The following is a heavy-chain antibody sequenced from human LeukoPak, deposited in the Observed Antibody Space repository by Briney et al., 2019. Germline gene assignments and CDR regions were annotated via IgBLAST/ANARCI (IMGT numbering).Heavy chain of an antibody. V-gene: IGHV3-23*01. CDR1: GFTFSTYT. CDR3: ARPRYGARPGAFDI. J-gene: IGHJ3*02. CDR2: ITVSGGTT. D-gene: IGHD4-17*01. Sequence: GGSLRLSCAASGFTFSTYTMSWVRQAPGKGLEWVSSITVSGGTTYYADSVKGRFTISRDNTKKTLYLQMNRLRAEDTAVYYCARPRYGARPGAFDIWGQGKMVTVSS.